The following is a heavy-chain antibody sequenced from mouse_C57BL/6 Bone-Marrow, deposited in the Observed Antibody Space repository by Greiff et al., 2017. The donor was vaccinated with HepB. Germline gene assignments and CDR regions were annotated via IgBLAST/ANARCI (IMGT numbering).Heavy chain of an antibody. V-gene: IGHV5-17*01. CDR2: ISSGSSTI. CDR3: ARSTVVGRAWFAY. Sequence: EVHLVESGGGLVKPGGSLKLSCAASGFTFSDYGMHWVRQAPEKGLEWVAYISSGSSTIYYADTVKGRFTISSDNAKNTLFLQMTSLRSEDTAMYYCARSTVVGRAWFAYWGQGTLVTVSA. CDR1: GFTFSDYG. J-gene: IGHJ3*01. D-gene: IGHD1-1*01.